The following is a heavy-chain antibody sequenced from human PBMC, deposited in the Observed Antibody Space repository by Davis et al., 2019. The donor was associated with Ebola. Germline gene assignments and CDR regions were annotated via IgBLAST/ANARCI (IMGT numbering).Heavy chain of an antibody. CDR3: TTEVEQLWLRYYGMDV. V-gene: IGHV3-33*01. CDR1: GFTFSSYG. CDR2: IWYDGSNK. J-gene: IGHJ6*02. D-gene: IGHD5-18*01. Sequence: PGGSLRLSCAASGFTFSSYGMHWVRQAPGKGLEWVAVIWYDGSNKYYADSVKGRFTISRDNSKNTLYLQMNSLKTEDTAVYYCTTEVEQLWLRYYGMDVWGQGTTVTVSS.